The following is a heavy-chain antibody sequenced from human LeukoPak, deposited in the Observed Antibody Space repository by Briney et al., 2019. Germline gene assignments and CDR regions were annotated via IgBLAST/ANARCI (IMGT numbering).Heavy chain of an antibody. CDR3: ARDRVAAAGIAIYYYYGMDV. CDR2: ISSSSSYI. CDR1: GFTFSSYS. D-gene: IGHD6-13*01. Sequence: GGSLRLSCAASGFTFSSYSMNWVRQAPGKGLEWVSSISSSSSYIYYADSEKGRFTISRDNAKNSLYLQMNSLRAEDTAVYYCARDRVAAAGIAIYYYYGMDVWGQGTTVTVSS. V-gene: IGHV3-21*01. J-gene: IGHJ6*02.